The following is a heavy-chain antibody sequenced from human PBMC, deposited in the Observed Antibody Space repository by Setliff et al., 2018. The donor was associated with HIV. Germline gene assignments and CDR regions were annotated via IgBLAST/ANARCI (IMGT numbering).Heavy chain of an antibody. V-gene: IGHV4-59*08. CDR3: ARQGGYNSPLMV. D-gene: IGHD3-10*01. J-gene: IGHJ4*02. Sequence: SETLSLTCIVSGGSITSYYWNWIQQSPGKGLEWIGYIFDSGTTKYNPSVTSRVTISVDASKNQFFLQLISVTAADTAVYYCARQGGYNSPLMVWGQGKLVTVSS. CDR2: IFDSGTT. CDR1: GGSITSYY.